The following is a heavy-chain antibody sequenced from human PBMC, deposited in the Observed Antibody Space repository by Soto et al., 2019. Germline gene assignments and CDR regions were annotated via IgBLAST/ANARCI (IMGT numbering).Heavy chain of an antibody. J-gene: IGHJ4*02. CDR3: TRVYYYGSGSYYY. Sequence: EVQLVESGGGLVQPGRSLRLSCTASGFTFGDYAMSWVRQAPGKGLAWVGFIRSKAYGGTTEYAASVKGRFTISRDDSKSIAYLQMNSLKTEDTAVYYCTRVYYYGSGSYYYWGQVTLVTVSS. CDR2: IRSKAYGGTT. D-gene: IGHD3-10*01. V-gene: IGHV3-49*04. CDR1: GFTFGDYA.